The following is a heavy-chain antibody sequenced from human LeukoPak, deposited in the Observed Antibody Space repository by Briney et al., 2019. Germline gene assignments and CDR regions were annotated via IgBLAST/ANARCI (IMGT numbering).Heavy chain of an antibody. CDR1: GYSISSGYY. CDR2: IYHSGST. D-gene: IGHD5-12*01. J-gene: IGHJ4*02. CDR3: ARVGIVATIFYYFDY. Sequence: SETLSLTCTVSGYSISSGYYWGWIRQPPGKGLEWIGSIYHSGSTYYNPSLKSRVTISVDTSKNQFSLKLSSVTAADTAVYYCARVGIVATIFYYFDYWGQGTLVTVSS. V-gene: IGHV4-38-2*02.